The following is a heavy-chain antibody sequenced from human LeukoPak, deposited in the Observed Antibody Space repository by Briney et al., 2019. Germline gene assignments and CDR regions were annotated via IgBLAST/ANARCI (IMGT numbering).Heavy chain of an antibody. D-gene: IGHD3-10*01. CDR3: ARDRAGLLWFGELNFLLDY. CDR2: ISYDGSNK. Sequence: GGSLRLSCAASGFTFSSYAMHWVRQAPGKGLEWVADISYDGSNKYYADSVKGRFTISRDNSKNTLYLQMNSLRAEDTAVYYCARDRAGLLWFGELNFLLDYWGQGTLVTVSS. V-gene: IGHV3-30*04. CDR1: GFTFSSYA. J-gene: IGHJ4*02.